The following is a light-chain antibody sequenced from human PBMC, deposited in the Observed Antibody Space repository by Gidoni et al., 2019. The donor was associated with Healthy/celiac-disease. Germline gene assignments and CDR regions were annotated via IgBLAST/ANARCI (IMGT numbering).Light chain of an antibody. V-gene: IGKV3-15*01. J-gene: IGKJ1*01. CDR1: QSVSSN. Sequence: EIVMTQSPATLSVSPGERATLSCRASQSVSSNLAWYQQKPGQAPRLLIYGASTRATGIPARFSGRGSWTEFTLTISSLQSEAFAVYYFQQYNNWPPTFGQGTKVEIK. CDR3: QQYNNWPPT. CDR2: GAS.